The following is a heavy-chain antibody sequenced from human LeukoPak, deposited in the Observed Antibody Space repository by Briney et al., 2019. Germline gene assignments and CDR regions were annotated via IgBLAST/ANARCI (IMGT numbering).Heavy chain of an antibody. CDR2: INHSGST. V-gene: IGHV4-34*01. D-gene: IGHD2-21*02. J-gene: IGHJ3*02. CDR1: GGSFSGYY. Sequence: SETLSLTCAVYGGSFSGYYWSWIRQPPGKGLEWIGEINHSGSTNYNPSLKSRVTISVDTSKNQFSLKLSSVTAADTAVYYCARGPSSRYCGGDCLGAFDIWGQGTMVTVSS. CDR3: ARGPSSRYCGGDCLGAFDI.